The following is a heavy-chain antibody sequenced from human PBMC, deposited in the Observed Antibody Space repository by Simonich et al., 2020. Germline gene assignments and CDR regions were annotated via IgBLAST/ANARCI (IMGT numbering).Heavy chain of an antibody. CDR2: LYHSGTT. CDR3: ARVGYSNYYYYGMDV. D-gene: IGHD6-13*01. CDR1: GYSISSGYY. Sequence: QVQLQESGPGLVKPSETLSLTCAVSGYSISSGYYWGWIRQPQGKGLEGIGSLYHSGTTYYNPSLKSRVTISVDTSKNQFSLKLSSVTAADTAVYYCARVGYSNYYYYGMDVWGQGTTVTVSS. V-gene: IGHV4-38-2*01. J-gene: IGHJ6*02.